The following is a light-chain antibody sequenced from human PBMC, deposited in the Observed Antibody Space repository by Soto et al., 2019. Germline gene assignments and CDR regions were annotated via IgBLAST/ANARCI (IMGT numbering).Light chain of an antibody. V-gene: IGKV3-15*01. CDR1: QSVSSN. CDR2: GPS. J-gene: IGKJ2*01. CDR3: QQYNNCPT. Sequence: EIVRTQSPATLSVSPEEIATLSCRASQSVSSNLAWYQQKPVPAPRFLRYGPSTRATGIPPRFSGSGSGTEFTLTISSLQSEDFAVYYCQQYNNCPTFGQGTKLEIK.